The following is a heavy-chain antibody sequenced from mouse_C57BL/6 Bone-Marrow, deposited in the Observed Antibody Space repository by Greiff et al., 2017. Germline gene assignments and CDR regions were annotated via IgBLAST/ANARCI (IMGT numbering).Heavy chain of an antibody. Sequence: QVQLQQSGPELVKPGASVKISCKASGYAFSSSWMNWVKQRPGKGLEWIGRIYPGDGDTNYNGKFKGKATLTADKSSSTAYMQLSSLTSEDSAVYCCARDYYGSSPWFAYWGQGTLVTVSA. CDR3: ARDYYGSSPWFAY. V-gene: IGHV1-82*01. CDR1: GYAFSSSW. J-gene: IGHJ3*01. CDR2: IYPGDGDT. D-gene: IGHD1-1*01.